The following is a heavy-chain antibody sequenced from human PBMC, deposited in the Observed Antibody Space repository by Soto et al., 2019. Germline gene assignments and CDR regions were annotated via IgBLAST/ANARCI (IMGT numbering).Heavy chain of an antibody. J-gene: IGHJ5*01. V-gene: IGHV4-30-4*08. CDR1: GSVVTSGENY. Sequence: PXETLSLTCSVSGSVVTSGENYWSWVRQPPGKGLEWLGYIYDSGVTSYTPALKSRVTLSLDRPNNQVSLKLRSVTAADTAVYFCVRDLAHGYTGNAWGQGTLVTVSS. D-gene: IGHD5-18*01. CDR3: VRDLAHGYTGNA. CDR2: IYDSGVT.